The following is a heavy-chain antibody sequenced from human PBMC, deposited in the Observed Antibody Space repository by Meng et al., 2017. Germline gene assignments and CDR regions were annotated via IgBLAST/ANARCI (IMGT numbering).Heavy chain of an antibody. Sequence: GKLQEPGPGRVKPSQPPSLTCTVSGGSISSGGYYWSWIRQHPGKGLEWVGRIKSKTDGGTTDYAAPVKGRFTISRDDSKNTLYLQMNSLKTEDTAVYYCTTAGDNYDFWSGYYSNYWGQGTLVTVSS. CDR1: GGSISSGGYY. D-gene: IGHD3-3*01. CDR3: TTAGDNYDFWSGYYSNY. J-gene: IGHJ4*02. V-gene: IGHV3-15*01. CDR2: IKSKTDGGTT.